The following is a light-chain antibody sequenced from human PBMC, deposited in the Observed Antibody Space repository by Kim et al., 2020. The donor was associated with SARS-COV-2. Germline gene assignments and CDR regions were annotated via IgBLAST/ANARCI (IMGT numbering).Light chain of an antibody. CDR2: GGS. Sequence: EIVLTQSPGTLSVSPGERVTLSCRSTKRVNDNLAWYQQKPGQPPRLLVYGGSVTPTYIPARFSGSGSKTEYTLTVTSPQSEDFAIYYCQQYDEWPWTFGQGTKVDIK. V-gene: IGKV3-15*01. CDR3: QQYDEWPWT. J-gene: IGKJ1*01. CDR1: KRVNDN.